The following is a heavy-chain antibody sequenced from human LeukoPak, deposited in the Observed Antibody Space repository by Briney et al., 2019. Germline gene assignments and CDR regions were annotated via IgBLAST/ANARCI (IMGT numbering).Heavy chain of an antibody. J-gene: IGHJ4*02. Sequence: SGPTLVKPTQTLTLTCTFSGFSLSSSGVGVGWIRQPPGKALEWLALIYWNDDDRYSPSLKSRLTITKDTSKNQVVLTMTNMDPVDTATYYCAHSPRGVAVVGNPPMYFDYWGQGTLVTVSS. CDR2: IYWNDDD. V-gene: IGHV2-5*01. D-gene: IGHD2-2*01. CDR1: GFSLSSSGVG. CDR3: AHSPRGVAVVGNPPMYFDY.